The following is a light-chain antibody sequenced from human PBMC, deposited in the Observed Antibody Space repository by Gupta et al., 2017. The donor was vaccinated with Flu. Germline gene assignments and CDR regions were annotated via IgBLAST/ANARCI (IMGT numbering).Light chain of an antibody. CDR1: NTDVRVDNY. CDR2: DVD. J-gene: IGLJ2*01. Sequence: TISCAGTNTDVRVDNYVSWYQHHPGKAPKFLIYDVDKRPSGVPDRFSGSKSGDTASLTISGLQAEEEATYYCCSYAGSYTFSVIFGGGTKVTVL. V-gene: IGLV2-11*01. CDR3: CSYAGSYTFSVI.